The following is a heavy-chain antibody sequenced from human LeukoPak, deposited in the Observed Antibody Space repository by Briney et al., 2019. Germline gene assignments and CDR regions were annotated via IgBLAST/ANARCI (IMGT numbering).Heavy chain of an antibody. CDR1: GGSISSSSYY. D-gene: IGHD6-13*01. CDR2: IYYSGST. CDR3: ARDVVAAAGTWDY. J-gene: IGHJ4*02. V-gene: IGHV4-39*07. Sequence: SETLSLTCTVSGGSISSSSYYWGWIRQPPGKGLEWIGSIYYSGSTYYNPSLKSRVTISVDTSKNQFSLKLSSVTAADTAVYFCARDVVAAAGTWDYWGQGTLVTVSS.